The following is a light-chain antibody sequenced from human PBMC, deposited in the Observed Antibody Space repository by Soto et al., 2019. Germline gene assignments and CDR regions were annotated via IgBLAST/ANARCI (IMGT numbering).Light chain of an antibody. Sequence: QSVLTQPPSASGTPGQRVTISCSGSSSNIGSYTVNWYQQLPGAAPKLLIYINDQRPSGVPDRFSGSKSGTSASLAISGLQSEDEADYYCAAWDGSLTGVVFGGGTKLTVL. J-gene: IGLJ2*01. CDR3: AAWDGSLTGVV. CDR1: SSNIGSYT. V-gene: IGLV1-44*01. CDR2: IND.